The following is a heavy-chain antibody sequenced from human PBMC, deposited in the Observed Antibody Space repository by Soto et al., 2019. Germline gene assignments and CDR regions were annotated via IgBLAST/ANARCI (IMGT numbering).Heavy chain of an antibody. Sequence: GGSLRLSCAASGFTFSSYSMNWVRQAPGKGLEWVSSISSSSSYIYYADSVKGRFTISRDNAKNSLYLQMNSLRAEDTAVYYCERDQDIAARRGYFDYWGQGTLVTVSS. CDR3: ERDQDIAARRGYFDY. D-gene: IGHD6-6*01. V-gene: IGHV3-21*01. J-gene: IGHJ4*02. CDR2: ISSSSSYI. CDR1: GFTFSSYS.